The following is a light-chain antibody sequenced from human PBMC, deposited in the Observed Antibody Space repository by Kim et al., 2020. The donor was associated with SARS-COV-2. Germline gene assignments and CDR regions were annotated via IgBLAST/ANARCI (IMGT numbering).Light chain of an antibody. CDR3: QASDSSTHNYV. Sequence: PGQTASITWSGSQFGGKYVARWQHQPGQYPVVVMYQDNQRPSGSPERFSGSNSGDTATLPISGTQAMDEADYYCQASDSSTHNYVFGAGTKVTVL. V-gene: IGLV3-1*01. J-gene: IGLJ1*01. CDR2: QDN. CDR1: QFGGKY.